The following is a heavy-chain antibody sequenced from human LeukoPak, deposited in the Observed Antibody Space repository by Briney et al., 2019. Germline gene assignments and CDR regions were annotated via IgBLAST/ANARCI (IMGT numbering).Heavy chain of an antibody. CDR1: GFTFSSYW. CDR3: VGGSYYFDY. V-gene: IGHV3-74*01. J-gene: IGHJ4*02. CDR2: INSDGSTT. D-gene: IGHD1-26*01. Sequence: GGSLRLSCAASGFTFSSYWMHWVRQAPGKGLVWVSRINSDGSTTSYVDSVKGRITISRGNAKNTLYLQMNSLRAEDTAVYYCVGGSYYFDYWGQGTLVTVSS.